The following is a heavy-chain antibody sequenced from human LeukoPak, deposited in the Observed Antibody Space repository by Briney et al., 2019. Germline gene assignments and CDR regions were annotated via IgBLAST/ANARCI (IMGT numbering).Heavy chain of an antibody. Sequence: GESLKISCKGSGYSFTSYWIGWVRQMPGKGLEWMGIIYPGDSDTRYSPSFQGQVTISADKSISTAYLQWSSLKASDTAMYYCARKNAYCGGDCYIADAFDIWGQGTMVTVSS. V-gene: IGHV5-51*01. D-gene: IGHD2-21*02. CDR3: ARKNAYCGGDCYIADAFDI. CDR1: GYSFTSYW. CDR2: IYPGDSDT. J-gene: IGHJ3*02.